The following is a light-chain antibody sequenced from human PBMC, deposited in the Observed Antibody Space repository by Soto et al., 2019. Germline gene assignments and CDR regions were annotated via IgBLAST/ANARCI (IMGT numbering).Light chain of an antibody. CDR1: TSDVGTYDL. CDR3: YSYAGTGAPVV. J-gene: IGLJ2*01. CDR2: EAY. V-gene: IGLV2-23*01. Sequence: QSALTQPASMSGSPGQSVTISCTGSTSDVGTYDLVSWYQQHPGKAPKLIIFEAYKRPSGISNRFSGSKSGNTASLTISGLQTEDEADYYCYSYAGTGAPVVFGGGTQLTVL.